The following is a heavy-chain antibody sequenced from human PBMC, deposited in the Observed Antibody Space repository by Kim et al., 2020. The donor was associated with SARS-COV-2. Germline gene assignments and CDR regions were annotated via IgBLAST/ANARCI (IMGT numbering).Heavy chain of an antibody. CDR3: ARPLTIFGMDV. D-gene: IGHD3-3*01. J-gene: IGHJ6*02. V-gene: IGHV4-34*01. Sequence: NYSPSLKSRVTISVDTSKNQCSLKLSSVTAADTAVYYCARPLTIFGMDVWGQGTTVTVSS.